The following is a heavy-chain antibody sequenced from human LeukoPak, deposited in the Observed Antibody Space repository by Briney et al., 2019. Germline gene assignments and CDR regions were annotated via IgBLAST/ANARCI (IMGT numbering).Heavy chain of an antibody. D-gene: IGHD3-22*01. V-gene: IGHV3-23*01. CDR3: AKYDSYYDSSGYYPQYFHH. J-gene: IGHJ1*01. CDR1: GGSISSSSYC. Sequence: PSETLSLTCTVSGGSISSSSYCWGWIRQPPGKGLEWVSCISASGGSGGSTYYADSVKGRFTISRDNSKNTLYLQMNSLRAEDTAVYYCAKYDSYYDSSGYYPQYFHHWGLGTLVTVSS. CDR2: ISASGGSGGST.